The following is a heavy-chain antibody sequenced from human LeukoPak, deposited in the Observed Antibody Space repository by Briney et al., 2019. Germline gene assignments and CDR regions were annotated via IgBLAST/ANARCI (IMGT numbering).Heavy chain of an antibody. CDR1: GGSISSSSYY. CDR2: IYYTGST. J-gene: IGHJ5*02. Sequence: SETLSLTCTVSGGSISSSSYYWGWTRQPPGKGLEWIGSIYYTGSTYYNPSLKSRVTISVDTSKNQFSLKLSSVTAADTAVYYCARGVGYCSSTSCYSPWFDPWGQGTLVTVSS. D-gene: IGHD2-2*02. V-gene: IGHV4-39*07. CDR3: ARGVGYCSSTSCYSPWFDP.